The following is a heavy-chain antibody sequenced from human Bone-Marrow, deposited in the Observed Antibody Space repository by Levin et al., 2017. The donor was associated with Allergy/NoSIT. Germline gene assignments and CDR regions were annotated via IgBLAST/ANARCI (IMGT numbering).Heavy chain of an antibody. V-gene: IGHV3-11*01. D-gene: IGHD2-21*01. Sequence: PGGSLRLSCTGSGFSFRDHYMSWIRQAPGKGLEWISYISSSGDKIYETDSVKGRFTISRDNDNDALYLQMNNLRADDTAVYYCARGCTIPTCGIYGLDVWGQGTTVSVSS. CDR3: ARGCTIPTCGIYGLDV. CDR2: ISSSGDKI. CDR1: GFSFRDHY. J-gene: IGHJ6*02.